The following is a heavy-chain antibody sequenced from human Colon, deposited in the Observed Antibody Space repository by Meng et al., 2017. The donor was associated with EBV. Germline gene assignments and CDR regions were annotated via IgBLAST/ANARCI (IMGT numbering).Heavy chain of an antibody. CDR1: GASISSGGYY. CDR3: ARGPSRWLQFSFDY. Sequence: VPLHEPCPGLCKPSHTPPLTCTVPGASISSGGYYWSWIRQHPGKGLEWIGYIYYSGSTYYNPSLKSRVTISIDTSKNQFSLKLSSVTAADTAVYYCARGPSRWLQFSFDYWGQGTLVTVSS. V-gene: IGHV4-31*03. CDR2: IYYSGST. J-gene: IGHJ4*02. D-gene: IGHD5-24*01.